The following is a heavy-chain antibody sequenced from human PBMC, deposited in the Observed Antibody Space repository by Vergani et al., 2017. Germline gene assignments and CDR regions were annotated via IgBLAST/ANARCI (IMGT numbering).Heavy chain of an antibody. CDR2: INPNRGGT. CDR3: ARDDFWSGYHGGGMDV. J-gene: IGHJ6*02. Sequence: QVQLVQSGAEVKKPGASVKVSCKASGYTFTGYYMHWVRQAPGQGLEWMGWINPNRGGTNYAQKFQGWVTMTRDTSISTAYMELSRLGSDDTAVYYWARDDFWSGYHGGGMDVWGQGTTVTVSS. V-gene: IGHV1-2*04. CDR1: GYTFTGYY. D-gene: IGHD3-3*01.